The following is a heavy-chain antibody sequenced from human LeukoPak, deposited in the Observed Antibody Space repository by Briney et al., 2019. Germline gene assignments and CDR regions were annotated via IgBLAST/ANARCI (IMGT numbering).Heavy chain of an antibody. D-gene: IGHD2-21*01. V-gene: IGHV3-23*01. CDR1: GFTFSNYA. CDR3: ARGKESIYSEILG. CDR2: ISSSGGTT. J-gene: IGHJ4*02. Sequence: GGSLRLSCAASGFTFSNYAMNWVRQAPGKGLEWVSVISSSGGTTNYADSVKGRFTVSRDNSKSTLYLQLNSLRAEDTAVYYCARGKESIYSEILGWGQGTLVTVSS.